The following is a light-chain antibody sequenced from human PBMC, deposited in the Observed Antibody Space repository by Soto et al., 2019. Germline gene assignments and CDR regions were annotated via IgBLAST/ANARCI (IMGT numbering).Light chain of an antibody. CDR1: QSVSSSY. V-gene: IGKV3-20*01. CDR3: QQYGSSLWT. CDR2: GAS. J-gene: IGKJ1*01. Sequence: EIVLTQSPGTLSLSPGERATLSCRASQSVSSSYLAWYQQKPGQAPRLLIYGASSRATGIPDRFSGSGSGTDFTLTISRLEPYFFAVYYCQQYGSSLWTFGQGTKVDIK.